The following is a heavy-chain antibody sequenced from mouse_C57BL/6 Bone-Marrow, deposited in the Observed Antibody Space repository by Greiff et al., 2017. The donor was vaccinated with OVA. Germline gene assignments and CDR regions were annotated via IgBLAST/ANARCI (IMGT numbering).Heavy chain of an antibody. J-gene: IGHJ1*03. CDR3: ARRITTVWYFDV. CDR2: ISNLAYSI. D-gene: IGHD1-1*01. CDR1: GFTFSDYG. Sequence: EVKLMESGGGLVQPGGSLKLSCAASGFTFSDYGMAWVRQAPRKGPEWVAFISNLAYSIYYADTVTGRFTISRENAKNTLYLEMSSLRSEDTAMYYCARRITTVWYFDVWGTGTTVTVSS. V-gene: IGHV5-15*01.